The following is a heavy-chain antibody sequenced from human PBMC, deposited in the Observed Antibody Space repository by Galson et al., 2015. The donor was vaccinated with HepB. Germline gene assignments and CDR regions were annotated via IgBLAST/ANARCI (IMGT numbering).Heavy chain of an antibody. D-gene: IGHD6-13*01. CDR3: ARGGPWAADVFDY. J-gene: IGHJ4*02. CDR2: ISSSSSYT. CDR1: GFTFSDYY. V-gene: IGHV3-11*06. Sequence: SLRLSCAASGFTFSDYYMSWIRQAPGKGLEWVSYISSSSSYTNYADSVKGRFTISRDNAKNSLYLQMNSLRAEDTAVYYCARGGPWAADVFDYWGQGTLVTVSS.